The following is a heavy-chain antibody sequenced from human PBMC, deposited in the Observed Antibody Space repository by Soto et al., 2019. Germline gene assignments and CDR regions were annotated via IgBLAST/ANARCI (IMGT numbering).Heavy chain of an antibody. Sequence: EVQLVESGGGVVPPGGSLRLSCAASGFTFSGYWMHWVRQAPGKGLMWVSRINGDGTTTNYADSVKGRFTISRENAKNTLYLQMNSLRAEDTAVYYCARAAYGEYWFDPWGQGPLVTVSS. CDR2: INGDGTTT. CDR3: ARAAYGEYWFDP. CDR1: GFTFSGYW. V-gene: IGHV3-74*01. D-gene: IGHD4-17*01. J-gene: IGHJ5*02.